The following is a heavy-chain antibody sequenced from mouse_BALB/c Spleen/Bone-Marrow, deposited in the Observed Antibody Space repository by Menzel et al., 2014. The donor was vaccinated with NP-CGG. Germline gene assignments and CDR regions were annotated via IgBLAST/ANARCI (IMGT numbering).Heavy chain of an antibody. D-gene: IGHD2-3*01. J-gene: IGHJ2*01. CDR3: ARGDGYYVDFDY. V-gene: IGHV1S34*01. CDR1: GYSFTGYY. CDR2: ISCYNGAT. Sequence: LVKTGASVKISCKASGYSFTGYYMHWVKQSHGKSLEWIGYISCYNGATSYNQKFKGKATFTADTSSSTAYMQFNSLTSVDSAVYYCARGDGYYVDFDYWGQGTTLTVSS.